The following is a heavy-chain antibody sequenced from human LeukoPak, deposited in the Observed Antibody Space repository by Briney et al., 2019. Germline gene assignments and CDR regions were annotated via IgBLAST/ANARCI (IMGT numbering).Heavy chain of an antibody. CDR1: GYTFTGYY. V-gene: IGHV1-2*02. J-gene: IGHJ5*01. CDR3: ARAATTSPYGFGP. Sequence: GASVKVSCKASGYTFTGYYIHWVRQAPGQGLEWMGWINPNSGGTNYAQKFQGRVTMTRDTSISTAYMELSRLRSDETAVYYCARAATTSPYGFGPLGQGTLVTVSS. CDR2: INPNSGGT. D-gene: IGHD1-1*01.